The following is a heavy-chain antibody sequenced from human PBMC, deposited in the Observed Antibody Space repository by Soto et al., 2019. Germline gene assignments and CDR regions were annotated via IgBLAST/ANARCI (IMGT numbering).Heavy chain of an antibody. CDR3: ARDFRMVIVAPGY. Sequence: GGSLRLSCAASGFTFSSYGMNWVRQAPGKGLEWVSYIYISSSTIYYADSVKGRFTISRDNAKNTVYLQINALRAEDTAVYYCARDFRMVIVAPGYWGQGTLVTVSS. D-gene: IGHD5-12*01. CDR1: GFTFSSYG. CDR2: IYISSSTI. J-gene: IGHJ4*02. V-gene: IGHV3-48*01.